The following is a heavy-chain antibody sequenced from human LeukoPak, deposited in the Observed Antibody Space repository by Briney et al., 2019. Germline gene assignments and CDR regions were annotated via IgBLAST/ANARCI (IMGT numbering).Heavy chain of an antibody. CDR2: INPNSGGT. V-gene: IGHV1-2*04. CDR1: GYNFDRYG. J-gene: IGHJ5*02. CDR3: AVAQGYSSSWYGWFDP. D-gene: IGHD6-13*01. Sequence: ASVKVSCKGSGYNFDRYGVNWVRQAPGQGLEWVGWINPNSGGTNYAQKFQGWVTMTRDTSISTAYMELSRLRSDDTAVYYCAVAQGYSSSWYGWFDPWGQGTLVTVSS.